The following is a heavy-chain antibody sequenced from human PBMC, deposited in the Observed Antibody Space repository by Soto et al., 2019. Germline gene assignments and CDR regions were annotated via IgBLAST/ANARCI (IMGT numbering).Heavy chain of an antibody. J-gene: IGHJ5*02. V-gene: IGHV3-23*01. CDR2: ISGSGGST. CDR1: GFTFSSYA. Sequence: PXXSLRLSFAASGFTFSSYAMSWVPQAPGKGLEWVSAISGSGGSTYYADSVKGRFTISRDNSKNTLYLQMNSLRAEDTAVYYCAKDHGNYVGNWFDPWGQGTLVTVSS. CDR3: AKDHGNYVGNWFDP. D-gene: IGHD4-4*01.